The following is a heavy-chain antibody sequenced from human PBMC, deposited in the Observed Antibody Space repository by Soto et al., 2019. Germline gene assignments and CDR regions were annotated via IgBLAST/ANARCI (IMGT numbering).Heavy chain of an antibody. V-gene: IGHV1-18*01. J-gene: IGHJ3*01. CDR1: GFSFSIYG. D-gene: IGHD2-15*01. CDR2: VSANNLNT. Sequence: QVQLVQSGAEVKKPGASVKVSCKASGFSFSIYGVTWVRQAPGQGLEWMGWVSANNLNTHYAQKXQXXXTXXTDTSTSTAYMELRSLRPDDTAVYFCARRVGVAPVYDAYDFWGQGTMVTVSS. CDR3: ARRVGVAPVYDAYDF.